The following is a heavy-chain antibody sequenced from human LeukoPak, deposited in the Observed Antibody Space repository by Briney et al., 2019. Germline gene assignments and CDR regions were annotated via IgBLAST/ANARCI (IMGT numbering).Heavy chain of an antibody. J-gene: IGHJ4*02. V-gene: IGHV1-3*03. CDR3: ARRQNKGCFDY. D-gene: IGHD6-19*01. Sequence: ASVKVSCKASGGTFSSYAISWVRQAPGQRLEWMGWISIGSGNTKYSQEFQGRVTISRDTSASTVYMELSSLRSEDLAVYYCARRQNKGCFDYWGQGTLVTVSS. CDR1: GGTFSSYA. CDR2: ISIGSGNT.